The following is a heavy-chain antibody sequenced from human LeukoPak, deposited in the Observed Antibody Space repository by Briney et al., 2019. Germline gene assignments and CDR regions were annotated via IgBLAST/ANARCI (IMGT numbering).Heavy chain of an antibody. Sequence: GGSLRLSCAASGFTFSSYSVNWVRQAPGKGLEWVSSISSSSSYIYYADSVKGRFTISRDNAKNSLYLQMNSLRAEDTAVYYCARGPDDYFDYWGQGTLVTVSS. CDR2: ISSSSSYI. V-gene: IGHV3-21*01. CDR1: GFTFSSYS. CDR3: ARGPDDYFDY. J-gene: IGHJ4*02.